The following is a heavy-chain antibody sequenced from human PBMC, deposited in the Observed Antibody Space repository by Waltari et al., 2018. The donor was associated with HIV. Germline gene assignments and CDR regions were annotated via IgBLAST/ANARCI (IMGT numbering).Heavy chain of an antibody. Sequence: EVRLVESGGGLVQPGGSLRLSCAASGFTLSSYWMHLVRQAPGKGLVWVSRIKSDGSTTSDADSVKGRFNISRDNAKNTLYLQMNSLRAEDTAVYYCAKGGANPIDFWGQGTLVTVSS. J-gene: IGHJ4*02. V-gene: IGHV3-74*01. CDR3: AKGGANPIDF. CDR1: GFTLSSYW. D-gene: IGHD1-26*01. CDR2: IKSDGSTT.